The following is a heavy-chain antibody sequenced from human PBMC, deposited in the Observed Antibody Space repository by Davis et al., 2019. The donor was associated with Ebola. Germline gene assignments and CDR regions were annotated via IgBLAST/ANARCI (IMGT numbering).Heavy chain of an antibody. J-gene: IGHJ3*02. D-gene: IGHD3-16*01. Sequence: GGSLRLSCAASGFTFTTAWMSWVRQAPGKGLEWVGRIKSKISGGTINYAAPVKGRFTISRDDSTNTAYLQMNSLKIEDTAVYYCASPTGGAFDIWGQGTVVTVSS. V-gene: IGHV3-15*01. CDR3: ASPTGGAFDI. CDR2: IKSKISGGTI. CDR1: GFTFTTAW.